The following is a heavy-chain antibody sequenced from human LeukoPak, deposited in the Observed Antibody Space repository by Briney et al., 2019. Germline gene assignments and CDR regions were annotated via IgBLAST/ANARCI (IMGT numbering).Heavy chain of an antibody. CDR3: ARGWDDGRHFDI. CDR2: ISGSDGST. V-gene: IGHV3-23*01. Sequence: GGPLSLSCAASGFTLSSYAMSWVRQAPGKGLEWVSGISGSDGSTNYADSVKGRFTISRENSKNTLYLKMNSLRAEDTAIYYCARGWDDGRHFDIWGQGTMVTVSS. CDR1: GFTLSSYA. J-gene: IGHJ3*02. D-gene: IGHD1-26*01.